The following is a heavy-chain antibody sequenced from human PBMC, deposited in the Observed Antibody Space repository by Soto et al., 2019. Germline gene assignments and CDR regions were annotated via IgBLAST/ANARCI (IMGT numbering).Heavy chain of an antibody. CDR2: IYYSGST. CDR1: GGSISSGGYY. V-gene: IGHV4-31*03. Sequence: QVQLQESGPGLVKPSQTLSLTCTVSGGSISSGGYYWSWIRQHPGKGPEWIGYIYYSGSTYYNPSLKSRVTISVDTSKNQFSRKLSSVTAADTAVYYCARDQGGSSWHAFDIWGQGTMVTVSS. J-gene: IGHJ3*02. CDR3: ARDQGGSSWHAFDI. D-gene: IGHD6-13*01.